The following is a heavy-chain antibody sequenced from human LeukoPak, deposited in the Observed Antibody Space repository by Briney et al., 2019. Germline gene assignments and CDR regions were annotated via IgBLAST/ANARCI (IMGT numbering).Heavy chain of an antibody. CDR1: GGSISSYY. J-gene: IGHJ4*02. CDR2: ISYSGST. CDR3: ARVGRGDYVWGSYSFDY. D-gene: IGHD3-16*01. Sequence: SETLCLACTVSGGSISSYYWSWIRQPPGKGLEWIGCISYSGSTNSNPSLKSRITISIDTSKNQFSLNLSSVTAADTAVYYCARVGRGDYVWGSYSFDYWGQGTLVTVSS. V-gene: IGHV4-59*01.